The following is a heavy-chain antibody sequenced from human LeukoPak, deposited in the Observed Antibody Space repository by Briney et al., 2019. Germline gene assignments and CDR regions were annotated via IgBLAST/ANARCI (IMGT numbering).Heavy chain of an antibody. V-gene: IGHV3-33*06. Sequence: QSGRSLRLSCAASGFTFSSYGMHWVRQAPGKGLEWVAVIWYDGSNKYYADSVKGRFTISRDNSKNTLYLQMNSLRAEDTAVYYCAKSSYDVGAYYCLDSWGQGTLVAVSS. CDR1: GFTFSSYG. CDR3: AKSSYDVGAYYCLDS. CDR2: IWYDGSNK. J-gene: IGHJ4*02. D-gene: IGHD3-22*01.